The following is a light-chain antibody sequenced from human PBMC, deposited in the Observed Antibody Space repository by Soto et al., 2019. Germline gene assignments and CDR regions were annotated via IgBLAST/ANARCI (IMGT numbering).Light chain of an antibody. J-gene: IGLJ2*01. V-gene: IGLV2-8*01. CDR2: EVT. Sequence: QSALTQPPSASGSPGQSVTISCTGTSSDVGGYNSVSWYQQHPGKAPKLVIYEVTKRPSGVPDRVSASKSGNTASLTVSGLQAEDEADYYCSSYAGSNNVVFGGGTKVTVL. CDR1: SSDVGGYNS. CDR3: SSYAGSNNVV.